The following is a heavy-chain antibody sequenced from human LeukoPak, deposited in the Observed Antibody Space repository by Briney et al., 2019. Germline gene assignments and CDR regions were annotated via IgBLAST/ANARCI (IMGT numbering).Heavy chain of an antibody. J-gene: IGHJ6*03. V-gene: IGHV4-34*01. CDR2: INDSGRT. Sequence: PSETLTLTCAVYGGSFSIYYGSWLRQPPGKGLEWIGEINDSGRTKYNPSLMSRVTVSVDTSKKQFSLRLTSVTATDTAVYYCARRWNYGRNYYIDVWGKGATVSVSS. CDR1: GGSFSIYY. D-gene: IGHD1-7*01. CDR3: ARRWNYGRNYYIDV.